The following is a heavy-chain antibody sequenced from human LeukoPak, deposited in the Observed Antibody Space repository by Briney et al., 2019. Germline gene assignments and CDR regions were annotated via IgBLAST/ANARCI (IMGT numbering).Heavy chain of an antibody. CDR2: IHHSGRT. Sequence: HSETLSLTCTVSGYSISSDYYWGWIRQPPGKGREWIGSIHHSGRTYYNPSLKSRVTISVDTSKNQFSLKLSSVTAADTAVYYCARDHLANLASRLFDPWGQGTLVTVSS. D-gene: IGHD3-3*01. CDR3: ARDHLANLASRLFDP. CDR1: GYSISSDYY. J-gene: IGHJ5*02. V-gene: IGHV4-38-2*02.